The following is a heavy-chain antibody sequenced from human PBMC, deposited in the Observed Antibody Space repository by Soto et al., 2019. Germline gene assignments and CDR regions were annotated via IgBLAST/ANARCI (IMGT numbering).Heavy chain of an antibody. J-gene: IGHJ6*02. D-gene: IGHD2-2*01. CDR2: IWYDGSNK. CDR1: GFTFSSYG. CDR3: ARDRYCSSTRCYYYGMDV. V-gene: IGHV3-33*01. Sequence: GGSLRLSCAASGFTFSSYGMHWVRQAPGKGLEWVAVIWYDGSNKYYADSVKGRFTISRDNSKNTLYLQMNSLRAEDTAVYYCARDRYCSSTRCYYYGMDVWGQGTTVTVSS.